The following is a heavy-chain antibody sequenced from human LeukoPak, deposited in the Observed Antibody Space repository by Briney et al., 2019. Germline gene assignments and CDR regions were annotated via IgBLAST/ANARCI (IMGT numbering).Heavy chain of an antibody. CDR1: GFTFSSYE. D-gene: IGHD2-21*01. CDR2: ISSSGSTI. J-gene: IGHJ3*02. Sequence: PGGSLRLSCAASGFTFSSYEMNWVRQAPGKGLEWVSYISSSGSTIYYADSVKGRFTISRDNAKNSLYLQTNSLRAEDTAVYYCARELWTADAFDIWGQGTMVTVSS. V-gene: IGHV3-48*03. CDR3: ARELWTADAFDI.